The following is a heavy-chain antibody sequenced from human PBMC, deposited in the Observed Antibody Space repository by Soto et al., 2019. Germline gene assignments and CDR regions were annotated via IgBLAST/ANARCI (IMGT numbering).Heavy chain of an antibody. Sequence: EVQLVELGGGLAQPGGSVRLSCAASGFTFSSYEMNWVRQAPGRTLEWVSYISSAGDSSYYADSVKGRFTISRDNAKNSLYLQMNSLRVEDTAVYYCARVYCSTTTCHVQAFDSWGQGTLVTVSS. J-gene: IGHJ4*02. CDR2: ISSAGDSS. CDR1: GFTFSSYE. V-gene: IGHV3-48*03. D-gene: IGHD2-2*01. CDR3: ARVYCSTTTCHVQAFDS.